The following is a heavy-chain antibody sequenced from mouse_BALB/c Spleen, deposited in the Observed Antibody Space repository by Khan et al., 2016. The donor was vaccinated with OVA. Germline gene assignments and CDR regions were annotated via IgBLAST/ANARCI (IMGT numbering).Heavy chain of an antibody. D-gene: IGHD2-2*01. CDR1: GYTFSSYY. V-gene: IGHV1S81*02. CDR2: INPNNGGT. Sequence: QLVQSGAELVKPGASVKLSCKASGYTFSSYYMYWVKQRPGQGLEWIGEINPNNGGTNFNQNFKSKATLTVDKSSSTAFMQLSSLTSEDSAVYYCTRSGYGSFAYWGQGTLVTVSA. J-gene: IGHJ3*01. CDR3: TRSGYGSFAY.